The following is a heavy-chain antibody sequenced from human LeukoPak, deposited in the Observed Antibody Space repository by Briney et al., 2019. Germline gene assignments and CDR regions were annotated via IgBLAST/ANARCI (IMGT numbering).Heavy chain of an antibody. Sequence: PSETLSLTCTVSGGSISSSSYYWGWIRQPPGKGLEWIGRIYYSGSTYYNPSLKSRVTISVDKSKNQFSLKLSSVTAADTAVYYCASRGGSYYVRPAFDIWGQGTMVTVSS. J-gene: IGHJ3*02. D-gene: IGHD1-26*01. CDR2: IYYSGST. CDR3: ASRGGSYYVRPAFDI. V-gene: IGHV4-39*07. CDR1: GGSISSSSYY.